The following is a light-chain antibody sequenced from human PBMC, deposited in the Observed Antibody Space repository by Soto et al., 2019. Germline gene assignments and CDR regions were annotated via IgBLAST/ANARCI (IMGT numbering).Light chain of an antibody. CDR1: SSDIGAYNY. J-gene: IGLJ1*01. V-gene: IGLV2-14*01. CDR3: SSYTSSSTTPYV. CDR2: EVI. Sequence: QSVLTQPASVSGSPGQSITISCTGTSSDIGAYNYVSWYRQHPGKAPKLMIYEVINRPSGVSNRFSGSKSGNTASLTISALQAEDEADYYSSSYTSSSTTPYVFGTGTKLTVL.